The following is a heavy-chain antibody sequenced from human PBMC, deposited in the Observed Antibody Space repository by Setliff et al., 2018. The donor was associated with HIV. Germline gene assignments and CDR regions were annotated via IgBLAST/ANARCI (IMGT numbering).Heavy chain of an antibody. V-gene: IGHV3-72*01. CDR2: SRNRANSYTT. Sequence: GGSLRLSCAASGFTFSAHCMDWVRQAPGKGLEWVARSRNRANSYTTEYAASVKGRFTISRDESDNSLYLQMNSLKTEDTAVYYCVRDVAATNMVRGRLYHYYYMDVWGKGTTVSVSS. D-gene: IGHD3-10*01. CDR1: GFTFSAHC. CDR3: VRDVAATNMVRGRLYHYYYMDV. J-gene: IGHJ6*03.